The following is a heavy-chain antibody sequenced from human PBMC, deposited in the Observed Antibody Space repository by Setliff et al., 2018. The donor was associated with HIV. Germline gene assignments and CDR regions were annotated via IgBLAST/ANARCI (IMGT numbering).Heavy chain of an antibody. J-gene: IGHJ4*02. CDR2: INTNNGNP. D-gene: IGHD2-2*01. CDR3: ARGPPSSRAY. CDR1: GYTFTSYA. Sequence: ASVKVSCKASGYTFTSYAMNWVRQAPGQGLEWMGWINTNNGNPTYAQGFTGRFVFSLDTSVSRAYLQISSLKAEDTAVDYCARGPPSSRAYWGQGTLVTVS. V-gene: IGHV7-4-1*02.